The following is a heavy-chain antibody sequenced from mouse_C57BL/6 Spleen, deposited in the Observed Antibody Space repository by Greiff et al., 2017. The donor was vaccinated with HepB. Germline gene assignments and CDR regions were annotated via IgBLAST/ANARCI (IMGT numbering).Heavy chain of an antibody. CDR1: GYAFSSSW. CDR3: ASSTQGRYFDY. V-gene: IGHV1-82*01. J-gene: IGHJ2*01. D-gene: IGHD2-1*01. CDR2: IYPGDGDT. Sequence: QVQLQQSGPELVKPGASVKISCKASGYAFSSSWMNWVKQRPGKGLEWIGRIYPGDGDTNYNGKFKGKATLTADKSSSTAYMQLSSLTSEDSAVYSSASSTQGRYFDYWGQGTTLTVSS.